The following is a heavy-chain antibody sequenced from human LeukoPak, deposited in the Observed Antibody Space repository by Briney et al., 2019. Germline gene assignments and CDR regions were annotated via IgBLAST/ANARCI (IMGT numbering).Heavy chain of an antibody. CDR2: IIPIFGTA. Sequence: SVKVSCKASGGTFSSYAISWVRQAPGQGLEWMGGIIPIFGTANYVQKFQGRVTLTADESTSTAYMELSSLRSEDTAVYYCARYDFWSGFGWFDPWGQGTLVTVSS. V-gene: IGHV1-69*01. CDR3: ARYDFWSGFGWFDP. J-gene: IGHJ5*02. D-gene: IGHD3-3*01. CDR1: GGTFSSYA.